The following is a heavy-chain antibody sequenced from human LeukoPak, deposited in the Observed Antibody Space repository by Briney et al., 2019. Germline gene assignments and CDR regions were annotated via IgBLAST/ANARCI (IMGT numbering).Heavy chain of an antibody. D-gene: IGHD6-19*01. Sequence: PGGSLRLSCAVSGFTFSDYYMSWIRQAPGKGLEWVSHISSGGSTISHADSVKGRFTISRDNAKNSLYLQMNSLRAEDTAVYYCARAAYNSGPDYWGQATLVTVSS. CDR1: GFTFSDYY. V-gene: IGHV3-11*04. J-gene: IGHJ4*02. CDR3: ARAAYNSGPDY. CDR2: ISSGGSTI.